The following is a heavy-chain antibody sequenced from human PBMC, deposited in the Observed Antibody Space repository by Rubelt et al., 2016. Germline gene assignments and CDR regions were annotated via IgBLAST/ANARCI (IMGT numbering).Heavy chain of an antibody. D-gene: IGHD3-22*01. CDR3: ARGFDSSGYYIN. CDR2: IYSGGST. V-gene: IGHV3-53*04. J-gene: IGHJ4*02. Sequence: GKGLEWVSVIYSGGSTYYADSVKGRFTISRHNSKNTLYLQMNSLRAEDTAVYYCARGFDSSGYYINWGQGTLVTVSS.